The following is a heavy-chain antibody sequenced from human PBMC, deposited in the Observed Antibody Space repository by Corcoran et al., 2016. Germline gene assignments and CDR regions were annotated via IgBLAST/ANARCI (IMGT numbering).Heavy chain of an antibody. V-gene: IGHV4-39*07. J-gene: IGHJ4*02. CDR2: VSYSGGA. D-gene: IGHD5-18*01. CDR1: GGSIKTNNYY. CDR3: ERGWGYSYGQFDY. Sequence: QLQLQESGPGLVKPSETLSLICTVSGGSIKTNNYYWGWIRQPPGKGLEWIGSVSYSGGAYYNPSLKSGVAISLDTSKNQFSLKLNSVTAADTAIDYCERGWGYSYGQFDYWGQGTLVTASS.